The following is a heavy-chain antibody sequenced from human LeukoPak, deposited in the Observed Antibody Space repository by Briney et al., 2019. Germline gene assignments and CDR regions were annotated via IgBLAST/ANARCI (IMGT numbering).Heavy chain of an antibody. J-gene: IGHJ4*02. V-gene: IGHV3-23*01. D-gene: IGHD6-19*01. CDR3: AKAAGGLVY. CDR1: GFSFSSSA. Sequence: GASLRLSCAASGFSFSSSAMSWVRQAPGKGLEWVSAINDSGDSTYYADSVKGRFTVSRDNSKNTLYLQINGLRAEDTAVYYCAKAAGGLVYWGQGTLVIISS. CDR2: INDSGDST.